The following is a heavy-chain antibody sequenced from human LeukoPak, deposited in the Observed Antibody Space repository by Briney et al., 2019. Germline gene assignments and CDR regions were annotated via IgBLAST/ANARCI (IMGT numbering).Heavy chain of an antibody. CDR1: GGSISSYY. V-gene: IGHV4-59*01. J-gene: IGHJ4*02. CDR3: ARDSGNCSTTSCSDYLDY. CDR2: IYYSGST. D-gene: IGHD2-2*01. Sequence: SETLSLTCTVSGGSISSYYWSWIRQPPGKGLEWIGYIYYSGSTNYNPSLKSRVIISVDTSKNQFSLKLSSVTAADTAVYYCARDSGNCSTTSCSDYLDYWGQGTLVTVSS.